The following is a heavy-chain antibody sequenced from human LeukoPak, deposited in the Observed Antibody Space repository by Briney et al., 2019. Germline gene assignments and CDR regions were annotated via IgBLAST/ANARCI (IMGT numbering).Heavy chain of an antibody. CDR3: AREGASCSGDVCYYYFDY. V-gene: IGHV1-18*01. Sequence: ASVKVSCKPSGYPFTKFGIIWVRQAPGQGGEWMGWTSPHNDNRNYAKKFQGRVTMTTDTSTSTAYMELRSLRSDDTAVYYCAREGASCSGDVCYYYFDYWGQGTLVTVSS. D-gene: IGHD2-8*02. CDR1: GYPFTKFG. J-gene: IGHJ4*02. CDR2: TSPHNDNR.